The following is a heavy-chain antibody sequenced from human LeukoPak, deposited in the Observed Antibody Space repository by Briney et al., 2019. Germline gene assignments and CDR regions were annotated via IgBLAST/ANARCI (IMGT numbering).Heavy chain of an antibody. J-gene: IGHJ3*01. D-gene: IGHD2-2*01. CDR3: ARGRYCTATTCDAGGDAFDV. CDR2: IYPRCST. Sequence: SETLSLTCTVSGGSISSYYCSWIRQPAGKALDLIWRIYPRCSTTYNSSLKSRVTMSADTSKNHFSLKLSSLTAADTAVYYCARGRYCTATTCDAGGDAFDVWGQGTMVTVSS. CDR1: GGSISSYY. V-gene: IGHV4-4*07.